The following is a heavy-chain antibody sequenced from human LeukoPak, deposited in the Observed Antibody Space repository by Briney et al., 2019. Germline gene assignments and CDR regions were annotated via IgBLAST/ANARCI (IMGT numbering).Heavy chain of an antibody. CDR1: GFTFSSYS. V-gene: IGHV3-21*01. CDR3: ARVYAYYGDYPYNPFSGYYYYMDV. D-gene: IGHD4-17*01. CDR2: ISSSSSYI. J-gene: IGHJ6*03. Sequence: GGSLRRSCAASGFTFSSYSMNWVRQAPGKGLEWVSSISSSSSYIYYADSVKGRFTISRDNAKNSLYLQMNSLRAEDTAVYYCARVYAYYGDYPYNPFSGYYYYMDVWGKGTTVTVSS.